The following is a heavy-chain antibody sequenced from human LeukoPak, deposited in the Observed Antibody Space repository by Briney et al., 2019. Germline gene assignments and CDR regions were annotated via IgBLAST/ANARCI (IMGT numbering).Heavy chain of an antibody. J-gene: IGHJ4*02. CDR1: GYTFTSYG. CDR3: ARSTDRLLDY. CDR2: IIPIFGTA. V-gene: IGHV1-69*13. D-gene: IGHD2-21*01. Sequence: SLKVSCKASGYTFTSYGITWVRQAPGQGLEWMGGIIPIFGTANYAQKFQGRVTITADESTSTAYMELSSLRSGDMAVYYCARSTDRLLDYWGQGTLVTVSS.